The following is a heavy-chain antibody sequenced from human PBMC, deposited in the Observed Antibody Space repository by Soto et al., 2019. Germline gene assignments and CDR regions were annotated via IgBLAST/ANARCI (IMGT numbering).Heavy chain of an antibody. CDR1: GGTFSSYA. Sequence: QVQLVQSGAEVKKPGSSVKVSCKASGGTFSSYAISWVRQAPGQGLEWMGGIIPIFGTANYAQKFQGRVTITADESTSTAYMERRSLRAEDRAVDYGARGGSSGGGADYWGQGTLVTVSS. CDR3: ARGGSSGGGADY. D-gene: IGHD6-25*01. CDR2: IIPIFGTA. V-gene: IGHV1-69*01. J-gene: IGHJ4*02.